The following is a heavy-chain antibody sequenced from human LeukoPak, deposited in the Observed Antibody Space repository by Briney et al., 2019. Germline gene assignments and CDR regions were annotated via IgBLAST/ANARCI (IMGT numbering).Heavy chain of an antibody. Sequence: SSETLSLTCTVSGGSISSSSYYWGWIRQPPGKGLEWIGSIYYSGSTYYNPSLKSRVTISVDTSKNQFSLKLSSVTAADTAVYYCARRKRIGTKSAWGYWGQGTPVTVSS. V-gene: IGHV4-39*01. D-gene: IGHD1-14*01. J-gene: IGHJ4*02. CDR3: ARRKRIGTKSAWGY. CDR1: GGSISSSSYY. CDR2: IYYSGST.